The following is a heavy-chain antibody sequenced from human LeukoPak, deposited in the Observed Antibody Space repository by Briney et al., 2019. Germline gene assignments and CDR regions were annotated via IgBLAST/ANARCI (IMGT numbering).Heavy chain of an antibody. V-gene: IGHV4-59*12. D-gene: IGHD6-19*01. CDR3: ARETAYSSGS. J-gene: IGHJ4*02. Sequence: SETLSLTCTVSGGSISDFYWSWIRQPPGKGLEWIGYIYYSGSTYYNPSLKSRVTISIDTSKNQFSLKLSSVTAADTAVYYCARETAYSSGSWGQGTLVTVSS. CDR1: GGSISDFY. CDR2: IYYSGST.